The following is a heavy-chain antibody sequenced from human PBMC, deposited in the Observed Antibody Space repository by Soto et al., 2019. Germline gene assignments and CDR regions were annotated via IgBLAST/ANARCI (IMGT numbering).Heavy chain of an antibody. CDR2: IIPIFGTA. CDR1: GGTFSSYA. D-gene: IGHD3-9*01. J-gene: IGHJ6*02. CDR3: ARGSSGVPTDPNYDIWTGSVDYYGMDV. Sequence: QVQLVQSGAEVKKPGSSVKVSCKASGGTFSSYAINWVRQAPGQGLEWMGGIIPIFGTAKYAQKFQGRVTITADKSTSTSYVEVSTLRSEGTDVYYWARGSSGVPTDPNYDIWTGSVDYYGMDVWGQGTTVTVS. V-gene: IGHV1-69*06.